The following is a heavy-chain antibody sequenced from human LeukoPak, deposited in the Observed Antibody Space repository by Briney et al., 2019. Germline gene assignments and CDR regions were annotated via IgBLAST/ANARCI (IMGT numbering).Heavy chain of an antibody. CDR1: GFTFSSYSMN. CDR2: IYYSGST. CDR3: TSRRPALPPDC. V-gene: IGHV4-39*01. J-gene: IGHJ4*02. Sequence: MPGGSLRLSCAASGFTFSSYSMNWVRQPPGKGLEWIGSIYYSGSTYYNPSLKSRVTIYVDTSKTQFSLKLTSVTAADTAVYYCTSRRPALPPDCWGQGTLVIVSS.